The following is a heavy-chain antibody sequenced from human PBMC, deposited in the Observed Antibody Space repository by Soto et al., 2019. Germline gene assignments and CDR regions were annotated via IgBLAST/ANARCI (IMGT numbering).Heavy chain of an antibody. D-gene: IGHD2-15*01. CDR1: GFTFSSYA. V-gene: IGHV3-23*01. J-gene: IGHJ6*03. CDR3: AYGAEGYCSGTSCCYHMDA. Sequence: PGGSLRLSCAASGFTFSSYAVSWVRQAPGKGLEWVSTISDSGSTYYADSVKGRFTISRDISKNTLYVQMSSLRAEDTAVYSCAYGAEGYCSGTSCCYHMDAWGKGTTVTVSS. CDR2: ISDSGST.